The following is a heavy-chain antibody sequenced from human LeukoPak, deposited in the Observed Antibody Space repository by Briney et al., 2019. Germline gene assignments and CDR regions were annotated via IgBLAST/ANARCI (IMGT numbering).Heavy chain of an antibody. CDR1: GFTFSDSA. Sequence: GGSLRLXCAASGFTFSDSAIHWVRQATGNGLEWVGRIRSKADTYATTYAASLTGRFTISRDDSRNSAYLQMSSLRTEDTAAYYCTREYSSGWPFDFWGQGTLVTVSS. J-gene: IGHJ4*02. D-gene: IGHD6-19*01. CDR3: TREYSSGWPFDF. CDR2: IRSKADTYAT. V-gene: IGHV3-73*01.